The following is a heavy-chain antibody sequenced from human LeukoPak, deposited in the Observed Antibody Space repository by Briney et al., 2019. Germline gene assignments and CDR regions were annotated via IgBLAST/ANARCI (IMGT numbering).Heavy chain of an antibody. CDR3: AKENNYYGSGSSYYFDY. D-gene: IGHD3-10*01. CDR1: GFTFSTYG. J-gene: IGHJ4*02. V-gene: IGHV3-30*18. Sequence: GGSLRLSCAASGFTFSTYGMHWVRQAPGKGLEWVAVISYDETNKYYADSVKGRFTISRDNSKNTLYLQMDSLRAEDTAVFCCAKENNYYGSGSSYYFDYWGQGTLVTVSS. CDR2: ISYDETNK.